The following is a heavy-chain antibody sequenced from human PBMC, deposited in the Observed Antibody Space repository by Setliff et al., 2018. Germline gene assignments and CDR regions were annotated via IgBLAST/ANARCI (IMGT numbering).Heavy chain of an antibody. D-gene: IGHD4-17*01. Sequence: GGSLRLSCAASGFTFSSYWMSWVRQAPGKGLEWVANIKQDGSEKYYVDSEKGRFTISRDNAKNSLYLQMNSLRAEDTAVYYCAREAVIDYGGNSDAFDIWGQGTMVTVSS. CDR2: IKQDGSEK. CDR1: GFTFSSYW. J-gene: IGHJ3*02. CDR3: AREAVIDYGGNSDAFDI. V-gene: IGHV3-7*01.